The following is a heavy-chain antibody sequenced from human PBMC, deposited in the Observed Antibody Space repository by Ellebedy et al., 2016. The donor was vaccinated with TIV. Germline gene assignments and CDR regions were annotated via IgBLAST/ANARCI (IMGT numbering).Heavy chain of an antibody. Sequence: SETLSLTXAVYGGSFSGYYWSWIRQPPGKGLEWIGEINHSGITDYNPSLKSRVTVSVDTSKNQFSLKMTSVTAADTAMYFCTRGGDRAKTGYWGQGALVTVSS. V-gene: IGHV4-34*01. CDR3: TRGGDRAKTGY. CDR1: GGSFSGYY. CDR2: INHSGIT. D-gene: IGHD3-22*01. J-gene: IGHJ4*02.